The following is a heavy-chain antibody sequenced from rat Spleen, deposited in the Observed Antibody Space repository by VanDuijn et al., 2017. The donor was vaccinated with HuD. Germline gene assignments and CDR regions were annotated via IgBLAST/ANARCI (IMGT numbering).Heavy chain of an antibody. CDR1: GFTFINYD. D-gene: IGHD1-12*01. Sequence: EVQLVESGGGLVQPGRSMKLSCAASGFTFINYDMAWVRQAPKRGLEWVAYISYDGGSIYYRDSVKGRFTISRDNAKSTLYLQMDSLRSEDTATYYCTRDMSYWGQGVMVTVSS. J-gene: IGHJ2*01. CDR3: TRDMSY. CDR2: ISYDGGSI. V-gene: IGHV5-20*01.